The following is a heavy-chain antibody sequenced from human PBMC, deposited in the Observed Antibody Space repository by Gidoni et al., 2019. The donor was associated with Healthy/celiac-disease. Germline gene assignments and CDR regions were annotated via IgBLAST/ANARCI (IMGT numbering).Heavy chain of an antibody. D-gene: IGHD3-22*01. CDR1: GFTFSRYS. CDR3: ARDPNYYDSSGAFDY. CDR2: IRSSSSYI. Sequence: EVQLVESGGGLVKPGGSLRLSCAASGFTFSRYSMNWVGKAQGNGLEGVSYIRSSSSYIYYSDSVKGRFTISRDNAKNSLYLQMNSLRAEDTAVYYCARDPNYYDSSGAFDYWGQGTLVTVSS. V-gene: IGHV3-21*01. J-gene: IGHJ4*02.